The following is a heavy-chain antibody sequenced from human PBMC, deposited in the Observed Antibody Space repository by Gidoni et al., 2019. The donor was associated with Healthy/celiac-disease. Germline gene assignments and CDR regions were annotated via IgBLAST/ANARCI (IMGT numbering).Heavy chain of an antibody. CDR2: ISYDGSNK. V-gene: IGHV3-30*18. D-gene: IGHD3-10*01. J-gene: IGHJ4*02. CDR1: GFTFSSYG. CDR3: ANSYYYGSGILDY. Sequence: QVQLVESGGGVVQPGRSLRLSCAASGFTFSSYGMHWVRQAPGKGLEWVAVISYDGSNKYYADSVKCRFTISRDNSKNTLYLQMNSLRAEDTAVYYCANSYYYGSGILDYWGQGTLVTVSS.